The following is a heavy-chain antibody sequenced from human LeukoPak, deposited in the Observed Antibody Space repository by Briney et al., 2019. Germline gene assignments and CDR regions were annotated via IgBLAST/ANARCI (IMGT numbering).Heavy chain of an antibody. CDR3: TTDSYYYDSSGYYYEATREFDY. J-gene: IGHJ4*02. V-gene: IGHV3-15*01. D-gene: IGHD3-22*01. CDR2: IRAKSDGGTT. CDR1: GFTFSNAW. Sequence: GGSLRLSCAASGFTFSNAWMTWVRQAPGKGLEWVGRIRAKSDGGTTDYAAFVKGRFTISRDASKNTLYLQMNSLKTEDTAVYYCTTDSYYYDSSGYYYEATREFDYWGQGTLVTVSS.